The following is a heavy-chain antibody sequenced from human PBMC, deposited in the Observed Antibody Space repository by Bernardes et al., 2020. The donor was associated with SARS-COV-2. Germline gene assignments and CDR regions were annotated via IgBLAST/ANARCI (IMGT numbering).Heavy chain of an antibody. D-gene: IGHD5-18*01. J-gene: IGHJ4*02. CDR2: IDTDGTTT. CDR3: TRGTGSYGYWDF. V-gene: IGHV3-74*01. CDR1: GFTFSSYW. Sequence: GGSLRLSCAASGFTFSSYWIHWVRQIPGTGLVWVSRIDTDGTTTSYADSVKGRFTISRDNGKNTVYLQMNSLRAEDTAVYYCTRGTGSYGYWDFWGRGILITVSS.